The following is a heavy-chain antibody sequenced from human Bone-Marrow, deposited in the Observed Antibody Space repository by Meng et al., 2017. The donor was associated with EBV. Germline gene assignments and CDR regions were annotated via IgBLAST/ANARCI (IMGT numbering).Heavy chain of an antibody. J-gene: IGHJ4*02. CDR3: ARQNSGYDSPFDY. CDR2: ISYDGSNK. CDR1: GFTFSSYA. Sequence: QVQLVGXXXXXVQXGXXXSLSXAASGFTFSSYAMHWVRQAPGKGLEWVAVISYDGSNKYDADSVKGRFTISRDNSKNTLYLQMNSLRAEDTAVYYCARQNSGYDSPFDYWGQGTLVTVSS. V-gene: IGHV3-30-3*01. D-gene: IGHD5-12*01.